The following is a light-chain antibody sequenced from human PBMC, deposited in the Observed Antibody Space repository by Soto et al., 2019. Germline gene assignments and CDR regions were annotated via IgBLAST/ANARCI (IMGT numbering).Light chain of an antibody. V-gene: IGKV1-6*01. CDR2: AAS. Sequence: AIQMTQSPSSLSASVGDRVTITCRSSQGVRNDLGWYQQKPGKAPKLLISAASILQTGVSSRFSGSGSGTNFTLTISSLQPEDFATYFCLQNFNYLRTFGQGTKVAIK. CDR3: LQNFNYLRT. CDR1: QGVRND. J-gene: IGKJ1*01.